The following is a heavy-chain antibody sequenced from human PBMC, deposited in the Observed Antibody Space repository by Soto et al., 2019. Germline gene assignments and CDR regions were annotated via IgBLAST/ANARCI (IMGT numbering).Heavy chain of an antibody. CDR3: ARENHGRMYFDY. CDR1: GFTFSSYA. D-gene: IGHD2-8*01. Sequence: PGGSLRLSCAASGFTFSSYAMHWVRQAPGKGLEWVAITSYDESNKYYADSVKGRFTISRDNSKNTLYLQMNSLRAEDTAVYYCARENHGRMYFDYWGQGTLVTVSS. V-gene: IGHV3-30-3*01. J-gene: IGHJ4*02. CDR2: TSYDESNK.